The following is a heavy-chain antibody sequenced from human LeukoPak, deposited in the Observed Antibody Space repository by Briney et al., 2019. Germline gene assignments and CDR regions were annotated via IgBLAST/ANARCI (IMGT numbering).Heavy chain of an antibody. D-gene: IGHD3-22*01. V-gene: IGHV3-23*01. CDR1: GFTFSTYA. CDR2: FSGSGGST. J-gene: IGHJ4*02. CDR3: AKWAAYYYDSSGYFFDY. Sequence: GGSLRLSCSASGFTFSTYAMSWVRQAPGKGLEGVSAFSGSGGSTYYADSVKGRFTISRDNSKNTLYLQMNSLRAEDTAVYYCAKWAAYYYDSSGYFFDYWGQGTLVTVSS.